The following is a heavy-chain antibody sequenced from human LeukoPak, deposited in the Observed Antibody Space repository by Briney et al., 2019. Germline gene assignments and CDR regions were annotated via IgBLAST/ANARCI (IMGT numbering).Heavy chain of an antibody. CDR2: MSYDGSHK. V-gene: IGHV3-30*04. CDR3: ARDVGGYAFDY. Sequence: GGSLRLSCVASGFSFSSYTMHWVRQAPGKGLEWVAVMSYDGSHKYHADSVKGRYTISRDDSKNTLYLQMNSLRAEDTAIYYCARDVGGYAFDYWGQGTLVTVSS. D-gene: IGHD5-12*01. CDR1: GFSFSSYT. J-gene: IGHJ4*02.